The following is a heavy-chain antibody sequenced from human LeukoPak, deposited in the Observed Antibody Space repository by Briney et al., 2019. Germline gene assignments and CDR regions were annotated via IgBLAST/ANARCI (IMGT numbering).Heavy chain of an antibody. CDR2: INHSGST. J-gene: IGHJ4*02. CDR1: GGSFSGYY. D-gene: IGHD4/OR15-4a*01. CDR3: ARRRVLPPAYYFDN. Sequence: PSETLSLTCAVYGGSFSGYYWSWIRQPPGKGLEWIGEINHSGSTNYNPSLKSRVTISVDTSKNQFSLKLTSVTAADTAVYYCARRRVLPPAYYFDNWGQGTLVTVSS. V-gene: IGHV4-34*01.